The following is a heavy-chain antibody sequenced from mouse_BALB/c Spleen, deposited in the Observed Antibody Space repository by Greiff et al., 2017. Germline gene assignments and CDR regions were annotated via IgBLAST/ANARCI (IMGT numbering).Heavy chain of an antibody. CDR2: ISYSGST. J-gene: IGHJ3*01. D-gene: IGHD2-4*01. CDR1: GYSITSDYA. V-gene: IGHV3-2*02. Sequence: EVQLVESGPGLVKPSQSLSLTCTVTGYSITSDYAWNWIRQFPGNKLEWMGYISYSGSTSYNPSLKSRISITRDTSKNQFFLQLNSVTTEDTATYYCARGAYDYDWFAYWGQGTLVTVSA. CDR3: ARGAYDYDWFAY.